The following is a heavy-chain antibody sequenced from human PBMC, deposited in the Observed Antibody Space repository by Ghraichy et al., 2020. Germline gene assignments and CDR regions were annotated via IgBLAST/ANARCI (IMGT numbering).Heavy chain of an antibody. Sequence: GESLNISCAASGFSVSSNYMTWFRQAPGKGLEWVSLIYRDGNTDYADSAKGRFTISRDNSKNTLYLQMNNLRAEDTAIYYCSRQGVTGCYWCFDPWGQGTLVTVSS. CDR3: SRQGVTGCYWCFDP. CDR2: IYRDGNT. V-gene: IGHV3-53*01. CDR1: GFSVSSNY. J-gene: IGHJ5*02. D-gene: IGHD2-2*01.